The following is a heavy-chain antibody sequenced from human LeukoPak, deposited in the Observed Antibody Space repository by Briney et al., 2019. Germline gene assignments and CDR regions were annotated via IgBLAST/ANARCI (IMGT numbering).Heavy chain of an antibody. CDR3: ARIYTMVRGVIIPCDY. CDR2: ISAYNGNT. Sequence: ASVKVSCKASGYTFTSYGISWVRQAPGQGLEWMGWISAYNGNTNYAQKLQGRVTMTTDTSTSTAYMELRSLRSDVTAVYYCARIYTMVRGVIIPCDYWGQGTLVTVSS. CDR1: GYTFTSYG. J-gene: IGHJ4*02. V-gene: IGHV1-18*01. D-gene: IGHD3-10*01.